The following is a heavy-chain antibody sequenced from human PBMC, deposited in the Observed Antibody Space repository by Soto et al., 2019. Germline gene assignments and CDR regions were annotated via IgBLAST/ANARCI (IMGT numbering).Heavy chain of an antibody. V-gene: IGHV3-66*01. D-gene: IGHD4-17*01. J-gene: IGHJ6*02. CDR1: GFTVSSNY. CDR3: ARGGYGDYWFYHGMDV. Sequence: EVQLVESGGGLVQPGGSLRLSCAASGFTVSSNYMSWVRQGPGKGLEGVSVIYSGGSTYYADSVKGRFTISRDNSKNTTYLQMNSLRAEDAAVYYCARGGYGDYWFYHGMDVWGQGTTVTVSS. CDR2: IYSGGST.